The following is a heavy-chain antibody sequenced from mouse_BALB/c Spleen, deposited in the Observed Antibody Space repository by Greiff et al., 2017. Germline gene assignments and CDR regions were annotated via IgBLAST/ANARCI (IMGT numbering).Heavy chain of an antibody. CDR2: ISYYGSN. D-gene: IGHD1-1*02. V-gene: IGHV3-6*02. J-gene: IGHJ3*01. Sequence: EVQLQESGPGLVKPSQSLSLTCSVTGYSITSGYYWNWIRQFPGNKLEWMGYISYYGSNNYNPSLKNRISITRDTSKNHFFLKLNSVTTEDTATYYCARYGPGAWFAYWGQGTLVTVSA. CDR3: ARYGPGAWFAY. CDR1: GYSITSGYY.